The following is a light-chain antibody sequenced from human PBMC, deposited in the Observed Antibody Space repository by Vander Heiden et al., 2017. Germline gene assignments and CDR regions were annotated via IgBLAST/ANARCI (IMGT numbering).Light chain of an antibody. CDR3: LQDYTYPWT. CDR1: QGIRTD. J-gene: IGKJ1*01. CDR2: AAS. Sequence: AIQMTQSPSSLSASVGDTVTITCRARQGIRTDLGWYQQKPGKAPQLLIYAASNLEGGVSPRFSGSGSGTDFTLTITSLQSEDYATYFCLQDYTYPWTFGQGTKVEVK. V-gene: IGKV1-6*01.